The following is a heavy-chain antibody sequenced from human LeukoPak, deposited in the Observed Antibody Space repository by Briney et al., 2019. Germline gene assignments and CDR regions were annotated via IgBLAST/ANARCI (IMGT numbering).Heavy chain of an antibody. CDR1: GFTFSIYA. V-gene: IGHV3-23*01. Sequence: GGTLRLSCAASGFTFSIYAMSWVRQAPGRGLEWVSTIRFSGDTTYYADSVKGRFTVSRDNSKSTLYLQMNSLRAEDTAVYYCTKDQGDGYTNYGHYWGQGTLVTVSS. CDR2: IRFSGDTT. CDR3: TKDQGDGYTNYGHY. D-gene: IGHD5-24*01. J-gene: IGHJ4*02.